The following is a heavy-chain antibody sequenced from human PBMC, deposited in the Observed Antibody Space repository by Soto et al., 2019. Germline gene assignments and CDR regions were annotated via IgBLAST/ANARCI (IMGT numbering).Heavy chain of an antibody. CDR1: GFTFSSYS. J-gene: IGHJ5*02. D-gene: IGHD6-13*01. CDR3: ARHPERIAQIGWFDP. Sequence: EVQLVESGGGLVQPGGSLRLSCAASGFTFSSYSMNWVRQAPGKGLEWVSYISSSSSTIYYADSVKGRFTISRDNAKNSLYLQMNSLRAEDTAVYYWARHPERIAQIGWFDPWGQGPLVTVSS. CDR2: ISSSSSTI. V-gene: IGHV3-48*01.